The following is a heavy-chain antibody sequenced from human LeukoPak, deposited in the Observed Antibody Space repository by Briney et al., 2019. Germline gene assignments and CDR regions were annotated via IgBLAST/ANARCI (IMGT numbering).Heavy chain of an antibody. CDR1: GFTFSSYG. J-gene: IGHJ6*02. CDR2: IWYDGSNK. CDR3: ARDLGVDTATDLYYYYGMDV. D-gene: IGHD5-18*01. Sequence: GSLRLSCAASGFTFSSYGMHWVRQAPGKGLEWVAVIWYDGSNKYYADSVKGRFTISRDNSKNTLYLQMNSLRAEDTAVYYCARDLGVDTATDLYYYYGMDVWGQGTTVTVSS. V-gene: IGHV3-33*01.